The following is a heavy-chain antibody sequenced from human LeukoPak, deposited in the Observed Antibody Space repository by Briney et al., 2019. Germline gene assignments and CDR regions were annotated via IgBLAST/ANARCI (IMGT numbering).Heavy chain of an antibody. J-gene: IGHJ6*03. V-gene: IGHV3-48*03. D-gene: IGHD6-13*01. CDR1: GGSISSSN. CDR2: ISSSGSTI. CDR3: ARGHSSWLNYHYYMDV. Sequence: GTLSLTCVVSGGSISSSNWWSWVRQPPEKGLEWVSYISSSGSTIYYADSVKGRFTISRDNAKNSLYLQMNSLRAEDTAVYYCARGHSSWLNYHYYMDVWGKGTTVTISS.